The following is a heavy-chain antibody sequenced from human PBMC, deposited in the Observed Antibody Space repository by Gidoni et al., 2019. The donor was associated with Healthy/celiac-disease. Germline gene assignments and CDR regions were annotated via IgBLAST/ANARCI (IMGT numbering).Heavy chain of an antibody. J-gene: IGHJ5*02. V-gene: IGHV3-21*01. CDR1: GFTFGSYD. Sequence: EVQLVESGGGLVKPGGSLRLSCAASGFTFGSYDMNWVLQDPGKGLEWVSSISSSSSYIYYADSVKGRFTISRDNAKNSLNLQMNSLRAEDTAVYYCARDPPAGHYDSSGYYHDWFDPWGQGILVIVSS. CDR3: ARDPPAGHYDSSGYYHDWFDP. CDR2: ISSSSSYI. D-gene: IGHD3-22*01.